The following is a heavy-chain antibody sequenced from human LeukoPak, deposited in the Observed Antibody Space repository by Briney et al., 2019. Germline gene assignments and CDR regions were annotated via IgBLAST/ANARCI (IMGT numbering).Heavy chain of an antibody. J-gene: IGHJ4*02. D-gene: IGHD2-8*01. CDR3: VKGVVCANGVCRTRLDY. CDR2: ISTNGGST. V-gene: IGHV3-64D*06. CDR1: GFTFSSYA. Sequence: TGGSLRLSCSASGFTFSSYAMHWVRQAPGKGLEYVSAISTNGGSTFYADSVKGRFTISRDNSKDTLYLQMSSLRAVDTAVYYCVKGVVCANGVCRTRLDYWGQGTLVTVSS.